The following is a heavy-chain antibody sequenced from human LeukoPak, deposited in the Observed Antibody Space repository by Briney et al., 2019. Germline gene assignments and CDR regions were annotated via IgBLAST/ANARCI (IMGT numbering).Heavy chain of an antibody. J-gene: IGHJ4*02. CDR3: ADLGTSD. CDR2: INSDGSAK. D-gene: IGHD1-7*01. CDR1: GLSFSSQW. Sequence: GGSLRLSCAVSGLSFSSQWMTWVRQAPGTGLEWVATINSDGSAKYLVDSVKGRFTISRDNAKNLVYLQMSILRAEDTAVYYCADLGTSDCGQGTLVSVSS. V-gene: IGHV3-7*01.